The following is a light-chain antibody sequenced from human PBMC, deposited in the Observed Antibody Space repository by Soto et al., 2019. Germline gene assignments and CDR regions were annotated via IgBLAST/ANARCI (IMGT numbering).Light chain of an antibody. V-gene: IGKV3-15*01. CDR2: DAY. Sequence: IVMTQSPATLSVSPGERVTLSCRASQSAISNLAWYQQKPGQTPRLLIYDAYTRATDIPARFSGSGSGTDFTLTISSLLSEDFAVYYCHQYYKWPLTVGGVTKVEIK. CDR3: HQYYKWPLT. CDR1: QSAISN. J-gene: IGKJ4*01.